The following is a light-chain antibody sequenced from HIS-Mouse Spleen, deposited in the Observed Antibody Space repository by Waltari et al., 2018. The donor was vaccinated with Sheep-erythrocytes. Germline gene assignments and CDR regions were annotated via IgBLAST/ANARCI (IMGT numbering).Light chain of an antibody. J-gene: IGKJ1*01. Sequence: AIQLTQSPSSLSASVGDRVTITCRASQGISSALAWYQQKPGKAPKLLIYDASSLESGVPSMFSGRGSGTDFTLTISSLQPEDFAAYYCQQFNNYPRTFGQGTKVEIK. CDR1: QGISSA. CDR2: DAS. V-gene: IGKV1D-13*01. CDR3: QQFNNYPRT.